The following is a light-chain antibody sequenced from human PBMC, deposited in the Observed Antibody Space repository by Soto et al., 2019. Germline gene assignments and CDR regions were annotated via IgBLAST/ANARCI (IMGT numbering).Light chain of an antibody. Sequence: DIVLTQSPATLSLSPGQRATLSCRASQNVASYLLWFQQKPGQPPRLLIYDASNRASGIPARFSGSGSGTDFTLTISRLEPEDFAVYYCQHRSNWPPFTFGQGTRLEIK. CDR1: QNVASY. CDR3: QHRSNWPPFT. V-gene: IGKV3-11*01. J-gene: IGKJ5*01. CDR2: DAS.